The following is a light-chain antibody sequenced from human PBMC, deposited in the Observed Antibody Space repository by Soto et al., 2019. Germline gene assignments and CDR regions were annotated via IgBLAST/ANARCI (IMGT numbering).Light chain of an antibody. CDR2: DVS. CDR1: SSDVGGYNY. J-gene: IGLJ1*01. V-gene: IGLV2-11*01. CDR3: CSYAGSYTNV. Sequence: QSALTQPRSVSGSPGQSVTISCTGTSSDVGGYNYVSWYQQHPGKAPKLMIYDVSKRPSGVPDRFSGSKSGNTASLTISGLQAEDDDDYYCCSYAGSYTNVFGTGTKVTVL.